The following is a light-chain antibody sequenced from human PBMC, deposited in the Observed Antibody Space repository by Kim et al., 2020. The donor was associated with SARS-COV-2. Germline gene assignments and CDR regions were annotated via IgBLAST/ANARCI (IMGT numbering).Light chain of an antibody. CDR2: WAS. CDR3: QQYYSTPQLS. CDR1: QSVLYSSNNKNY. Sequence: TINCKSSQSVLYSSNNKNYLAWYQQKPGQPPKLLIYWASTRESGVPDRFSGSGSGTDFTLTISSLQAEDVAVYYCQQYYSTPQLSFGGGTKVDIK. J-gene: IGKJ4*01. V-gene: IGKV4-1*01.